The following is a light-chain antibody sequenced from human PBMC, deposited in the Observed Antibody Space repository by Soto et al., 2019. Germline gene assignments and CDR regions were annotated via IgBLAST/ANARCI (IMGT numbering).Light chain of an antibody. CDR3: QQSYNSPYT. Sequence: DIQMTQSPSSLSASVGDRVTITCRATQRISDYLNWYQQKPGKAPRLLIYGASTLHRGVPSRFSGSGSGTDFTLTISSLQPEDSVTYYCQQSYNSPYTFGQGTNLQI. V-gene: IGKV1-39*01. CDR2: GAS. CDR1: QRISDY. J-gene: IGKJ2*01.